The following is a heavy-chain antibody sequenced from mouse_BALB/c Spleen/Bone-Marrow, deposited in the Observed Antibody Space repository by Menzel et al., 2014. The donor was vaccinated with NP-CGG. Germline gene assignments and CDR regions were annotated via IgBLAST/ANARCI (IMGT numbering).Heavy chain of an antibody. Sequence: QVQLQQPGAELVRPGSSVKISCKASGYAFSSYWMNWVKQRPGQGLEWIGQIYPGDGDTNYNGKLKGKATLTADKSSSTAYMQLSSLTSEVSAVYFCARSRGYYVDYLGQGTTLTVSS. J-gene: IGHJ2*01. CDR1: GYAFSSYW. CDR2: IYPGDGDT. CDR3: ARSRGYYVDY. V-gene: IGHV1-80*01.